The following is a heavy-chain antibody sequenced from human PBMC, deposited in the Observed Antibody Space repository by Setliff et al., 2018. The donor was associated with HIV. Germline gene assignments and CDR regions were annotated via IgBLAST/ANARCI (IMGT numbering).Heavy chain of an antibody. CDR1: GFTFSSSM. D-gene: IGHD3-3*01. Sequence: GGSLRLSCAASGFTFSSSMMNWVRQAPGKGLEWVSGISDSGGSTYYADSVKGRFTISRDNSKNTLNLQMNSLRADDTAVYYCARAFSGYYFDYWGQGTLVTVSS. CDR3: ARAFSGYYFDY. J-gene: IGHJ4*02. V-gene: IGHV3-23*01. CDR2: ISDSGGST.